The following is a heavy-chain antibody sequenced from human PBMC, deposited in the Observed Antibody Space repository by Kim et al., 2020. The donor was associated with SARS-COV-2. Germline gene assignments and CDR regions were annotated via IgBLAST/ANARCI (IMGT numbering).Heavy chain of an antibody. V-gene: IGHV5-10-1*01. CDR1: GYTFTNYW. J-gene: IGHJ4*02. Sequence: GESLKISCKGSGYTFTNYWISWVRQMPGKGLEWMGRIDPSDSYTTYSPSFEGHVTISADKSISTAYLQWSSLKASDTAMYYCARLGVVRGIITGYYLDYWGQGTLVTVSS. CDR3: ARLGVVRGIITGYYLDY. D-gene: IGHD3-10*01. CDR2: IDPSDSYT.